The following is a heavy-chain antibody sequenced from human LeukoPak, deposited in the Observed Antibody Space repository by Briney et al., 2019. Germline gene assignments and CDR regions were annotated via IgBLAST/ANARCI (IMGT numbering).Heavy chain of an antibody. J-gene: IGHJ4*02. V-gene: IGHV3-21*04. CDR2: ISSSSSYI. Sequence: GGSLRLSCAASGFTFSSYSMNWVRQAPGKGLEWVSSISSSSSYIYYADSVKGRFTISRDNSKNTLYLQMNSLRAEDTAVYYCAKGTDYDYVWGSDYWGQGTLVTVSS. CDR1: GFTFSSYS. CDR3: AKGTDYDYVWGSDY. D-gene: IGHD3-16*01.